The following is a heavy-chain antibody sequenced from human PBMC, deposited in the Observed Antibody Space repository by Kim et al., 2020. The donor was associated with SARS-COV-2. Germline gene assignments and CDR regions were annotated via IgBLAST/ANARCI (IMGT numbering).Heavy chain of an antibody. CDR3: ARARAAAGTWRYNREYNWFDP. D-gene: IGHD6-13*01. CDR2: ISAYNGNT. J-gene: IGHJ5*02. CDR1: GYTFTSYG. Sequence: ASVKVSCKASGYTFTSYGISWVRQAPGQGLEWMGWISAYNGNTNYAQKLQGRVTMTTDTSTSTAYMELRSLRSDDTAVYYCARARAAAGTWRYNREYNWFDPWGQGTLVTVSS. V-gene: IGHV1-18*04.